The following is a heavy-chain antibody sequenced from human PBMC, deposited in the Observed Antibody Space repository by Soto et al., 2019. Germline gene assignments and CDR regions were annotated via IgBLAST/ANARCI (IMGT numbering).Heavy chain of an antibody. CDR1: GDSIISSDFY. CDR3: ARHSLALRKNNWFDP. Sequence: SETLSLTCTVSGDSIISSDFYWGWVRQPPGKGLEWIGSIFYLGSSYYNPSLKSRVTMSVDTSKNQFSLRLRSVTAADTALYFCARHSLALRKNNWFDPWGQGIMVAVSS. V-gene: IGHV4-39*01. CDR2: IFYLGSS. J-gene: IGHJ5*02. D-gene: IGHD3-3*02.